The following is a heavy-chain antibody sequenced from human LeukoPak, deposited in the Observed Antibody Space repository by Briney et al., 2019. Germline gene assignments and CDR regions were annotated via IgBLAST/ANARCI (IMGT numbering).Heavy chain of an antibody. Sequence: GGSLRLSCTASGFTFSSYGMHWVRQAPGKGLEWVAFIRYDGSNKYYADSVKGRFTISRDNSKNTLYLQMNSLRAEDTAVYYCALDISTGYYHYFDYWGQGTLVTVSS. CDR1: GFTFSSYG. V-gene: IGHV3-30*02. CDR2: IRYDGSNK. J-gene: IGHJ4*02. CDR3: ALDISTGYYHYFDY. D-gene: IGHD3-9*01.